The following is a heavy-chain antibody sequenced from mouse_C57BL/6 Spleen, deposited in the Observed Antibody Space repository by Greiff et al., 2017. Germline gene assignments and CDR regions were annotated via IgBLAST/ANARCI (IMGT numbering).Heavy chain of an antibody. CDR2: IYPGDGDT. Sequence: VQGVESGAELVKPGASVKISCKASGYAFSSYWMNWVKQRPGKGLEWIGQIYPGDGDTNYNGKFKGKATLTADKSSSTAYMQLSSLTSEDSAVYFCAATVVATDAMDYWGQGTSVTVSS. J-gene: IGHJ4*01. V-gene: IGHV1-80*01. CDR1: GYAFSSYW. D-gene: IGHD1-1*01. CDR3: AATVVATDAMDY.